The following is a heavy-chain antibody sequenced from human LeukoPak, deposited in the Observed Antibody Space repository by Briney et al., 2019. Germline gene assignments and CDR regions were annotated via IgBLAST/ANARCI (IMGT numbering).Heavy chain of an antibody. CDR1: GFTFSKYA. CDR3: VRVGNYREFDY. D-gene: IGHD1-7*01. CDR2: ISTNGDAT. J-gene: IGHJ4*02. V-gene: IGHV3-64*01. Sequence: PGGSLRLSCAASGFTFSKYALHWVRQAPGKGLEYVSAISTNGDATFYANSVKGRFTISRDNSKNTLYLQMGSLRAEDMAVYYCVRVGNYREFDYWGQGTLVTVSS.